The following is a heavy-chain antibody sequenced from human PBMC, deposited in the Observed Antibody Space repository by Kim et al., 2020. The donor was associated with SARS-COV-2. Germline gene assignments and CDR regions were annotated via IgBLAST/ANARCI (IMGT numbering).Heavy chain of an antibody. D-gene: IGHD3-22*01. J-gene: IGHJ4*02. V-gene: IGHV3-43D*03. Sequence: SVKGRFTISRDNSKNSLYLQMNSLRGEDTALYYCAKDRWTGYYDSSGYFDYWGQGTLVTVSS. CDR3: AKDRWTGYYDSSGYFDY.